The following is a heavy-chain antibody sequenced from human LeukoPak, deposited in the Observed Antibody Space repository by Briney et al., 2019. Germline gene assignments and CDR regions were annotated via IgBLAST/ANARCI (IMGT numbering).Heavy chain of an antibody. CDR3: AKPFLLYDSSGRGDY. J-gene: IGHJ4*02. Sequence: PGGALTLSCPASGFSLSRYALRWVRQAPGKGLEWVSAICGSGGITYYADSVKGRFTISRDNSKNTLYLQLTSLRVEDTAVYYCAKPFLLYDSSGRGDYWGQGTLVSASS. V-gene: IGHV3-23*01. D-gene: IGHD3-22*01. CDR1: GFSLSRYA. CDR2: ICGSGGIT.